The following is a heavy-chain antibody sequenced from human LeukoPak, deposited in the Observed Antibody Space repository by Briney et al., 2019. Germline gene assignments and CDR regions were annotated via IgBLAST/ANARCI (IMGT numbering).Heavy chain of an antibody. V-gene: IGHV4-59*01. Sequence: SETLSLTCTVSGDSSSNNYWTWIRQSPGKGLEWIGYFYYTGSTNYNPSLQSRVTMSVDTSKNQFSLELSSVTSADTAVYYCAQSSGRYLDGWGQGILVTVSS. CDR2: FYYTGST. J-gene: IGHJ4*02. CDR1: GDSSSNNY. D-gene: IGHD6-19*01. CDR3: AQSSGRYLDG.